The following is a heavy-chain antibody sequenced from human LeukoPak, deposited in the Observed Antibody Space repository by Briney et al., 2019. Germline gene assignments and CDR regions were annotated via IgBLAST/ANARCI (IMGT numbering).Heavy chain of an antibody. Sequence: PGGSLRLSCAASGFPSSTFAMNWVRQAPGKGLEWVSAISGSGITTHYVDSVKGRFIISRDNSKNTLYLQMNSLRAEDTAVYYCAKDEQPGGGRGRGTLVTVSS. CDR3: AKDEQPGGG. J-gene: IGHJ2*01. D-gene: IGHD1/OR15-1a*01. V-gene: IGHV3-23*01. CDR1: GFPSSTFA. CDR2: ISGSGITT.